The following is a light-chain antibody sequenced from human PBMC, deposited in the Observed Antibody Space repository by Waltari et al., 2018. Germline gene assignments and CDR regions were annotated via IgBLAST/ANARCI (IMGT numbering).Light chain of an antibody. CDR1: TSNIGRNQ. CDR2: SNN. V-gene: IGLV1-44*01. Sequence: QSVLTQPPSASGTPGQRVTISWSGSTSNIGRNQVNWYQQFPGTAPTLLIYSNNQRPSGVPDRFSASKSGTSASLAISGLYYEDEADYYCAAWDYSQNYVFGSGTKVTVL. CDR3: AAWDYSQNYV. J-gene: IGLJ1*01.